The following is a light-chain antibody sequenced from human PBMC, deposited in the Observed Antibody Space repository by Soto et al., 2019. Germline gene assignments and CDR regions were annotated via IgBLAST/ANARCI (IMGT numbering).Light chain of an antibody. CDR2: EVN. CDR1: SSDVGAYNS. J-gene: IGLJ3*02. CDR3: NSYTRNSTLV. Sequence: QSALTQPASVSGSPGQSITISCTGTSSDVGAYNSVSWYQQHPGKAPKLMIYEVNNRPSGVSDRFSGSKSGNTASLTISGLQAEDEADYYCNSYTRNSTLVFGGGTKVTVL. V-gene: IGLV2-14*01.